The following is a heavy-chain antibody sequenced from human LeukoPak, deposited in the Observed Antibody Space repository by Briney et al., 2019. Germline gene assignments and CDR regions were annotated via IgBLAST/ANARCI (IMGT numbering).Heavy chain of an antibody. CDR3: AKGGVIQLWLLDY. J-gene: IGHJ4*02. Sequence: AGGSLRLSCAASGFTFSSYSMNWVRQAPGKGLEWVSHISSSSSTRYYADSVKGRFTISRDNSKNTLYLQMNSLRTEDTAVYYCAKGGVIQLWLLDYWGQGTLVTVSS. V-gene: IGHV3-48*01. CDR1: GFTFSSYS. D-gene: IGHD5-18*01. CDR2: ISSSSSTR.